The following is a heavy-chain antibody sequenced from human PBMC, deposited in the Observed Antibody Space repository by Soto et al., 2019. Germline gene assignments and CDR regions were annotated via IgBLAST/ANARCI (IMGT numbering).Heavy chain of an antibody. V-gene: IGHV3-21*01. CDR3: ARETMAFDY. Sequence: VQLVESGGGLVKPGGSLRLSCAASGFILTSNSMNWVRQAPGKGLEWVSSISSSSSYIYYADSVKGRFTISRDNAKKSLYLQMNSLRAEDTAVYYCARETMAFDYWGQGTLVTVSS. D-gene: IGHD3-10*01. J-gene: IGHJ4*02. CDR2: ISSSSSYI. CDR1: GFILTSNS.